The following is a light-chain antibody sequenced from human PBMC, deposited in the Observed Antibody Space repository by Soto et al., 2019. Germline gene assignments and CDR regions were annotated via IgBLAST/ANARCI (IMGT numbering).Light chain of an antibody. CDR1: QSVSSY. J-gene: IGKJ1*01. CDR3: QQRSNWPVT. CDR2: DAS. Sequence: EIVLTQSPATLSLSPGERATLSCRASQSVSSYLAWYQQKPGQAPRLLIYDASNRATVIPARFSGSGSGTDFTLTISRLEHEDFAVYYCQQRSNWPVTFGQGTRVEIK. V-gene: IGKV3-11*01.